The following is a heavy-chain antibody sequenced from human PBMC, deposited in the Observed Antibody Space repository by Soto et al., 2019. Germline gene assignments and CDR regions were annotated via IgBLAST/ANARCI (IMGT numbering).Heavy chain of an antibody. CDR1: GYNFISYH. Sequence: ASVKVSCKASGYNFISYHIHWVRQAPGQGLEWMGMMNPRGGSTTYAQKFQGRVTMTRDTSTSTIYMDLSSLRYEDTAVNYRARENVVVVVAPPPAHYYYGMDVWGQGTTVTVSS. CDR3: ARENVVVVVAPPPAHYYYGMDV. CDR2: MNPRGGST. D-gene: IGHD2-15*01. V-gene: IGHV1-46*01. J-gene: IGHJ6*02.